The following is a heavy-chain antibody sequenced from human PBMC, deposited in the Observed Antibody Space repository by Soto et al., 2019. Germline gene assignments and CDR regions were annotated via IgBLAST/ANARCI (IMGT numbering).Heavy chain of an antibody. Sequence: QVQLQESGPGLVKPSQTLSLTCTVSGGSISSGGYYWSWIRQHPGKGLEWIGYIYYSGSTYYNPSLNSRLTISVDTSKNQFSLKLSAVTAADTAVYYWARAPGDPSAWYFDLWGRRALVTVSS. J-gene: IGHJ2*01. CDR1: GGSISSGGYY. V-gene: IGHV4-31*03. CDR3: ARAPGDPSAWYFDL. D-gene: IGHD7-27*01. CDR2: IYYSGST.